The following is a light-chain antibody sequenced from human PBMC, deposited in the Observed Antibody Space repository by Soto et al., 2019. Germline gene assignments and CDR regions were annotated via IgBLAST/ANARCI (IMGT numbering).Light chain of an antibody. CDR1: QSVSSY. Sequence: EIVLTQSPAALSLSPGERATLSCRASQSVSSYLAWYQQKPGQAPRLLIYYASNRATGIPARFSGSGSGTDFTLTISSLEPEDVAVYYCQQRSHWPPLTFGGGTKVEIK. CDR2: YAS. V-gene: IGKV3-11*01. J-gene: IGKJ4*01. CDR3: QQRSHWPPLT.